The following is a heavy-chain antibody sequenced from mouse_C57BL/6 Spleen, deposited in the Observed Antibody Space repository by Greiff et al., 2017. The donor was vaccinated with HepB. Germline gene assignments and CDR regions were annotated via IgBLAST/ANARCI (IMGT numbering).Heavy chain of an antibody. V-gene: IGHV5-6*01. J-gene: IGHJ2*01. Sequence: EVKVVESGGDLVKPGGSLKLSCAASGFTFSSYGMSWVRQTPDKRLEWVATISSGGSYTYYPDSVKGRFTISRDNAKNTLYLQMSSLKSEDTARYYCARSTTVVEGDFDYWGQGTTLTVSS. CDR3: ARSTTVVEGDFDY. CDR2: ISSGGSYT. D-gene: IGHD1-1*01. CDR1: GFTFSSYG.